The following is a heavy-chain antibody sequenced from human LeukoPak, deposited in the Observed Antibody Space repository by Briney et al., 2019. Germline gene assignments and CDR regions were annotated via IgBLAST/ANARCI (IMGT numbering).Heavy chain of an antibody. CDR2: IKQDATEI. CDR1: GFSFRNSW. V-gene: IGHV3-7*01. Sequence: GGSLRLSCAASGFSFRNSWMSWVRQAPGKGLEWGANIKQDATEIYYADSVKGRLTISRDNAKNSLYLQMNSLRAEDTAVYYCASRRNRGITMTELWGQGTLVTVSS. D-gene: IGHD3-22*01. CDR3: ASRRNRGITMTEL. J-gene: IGHJ4*02.